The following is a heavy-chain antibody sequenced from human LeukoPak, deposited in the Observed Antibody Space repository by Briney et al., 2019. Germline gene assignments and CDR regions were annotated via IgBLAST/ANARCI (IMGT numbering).Heavy chain of an antibody. V-gene: IGHV4-59*08. CDR3: ARIMYYYDSSGYYNYYYYYGMDV. J-gene: IGHJ6*02. Sequence: SETLSLTCTVSGGSISSYYWSWIRQPPGKGLEWIGYIYYSGSANYNPSLKSRVTISVDTSKNQFSLKLSSATAADTAVYYCARIMYYYDSSGYYNYYYYYGMDVWGQGTTVTVSS. CDR1: GGSISSYY. CDR2: IYYSGSA. D-gene: IGHD3-22*01.